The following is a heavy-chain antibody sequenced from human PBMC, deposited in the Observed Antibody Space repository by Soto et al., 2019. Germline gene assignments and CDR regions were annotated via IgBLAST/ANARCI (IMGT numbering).Heavy chain of an antibody. J-gene: IGHJ6*02. CDR1: GYTFTDYS. CDR2: ISPNNVGT. V-gene: IGHV1-2*02. CDR3: ARSLWYGETLKTGMDV. D-gene: IGHD3-10*01. Sequence: QVQLVQSGAEXRKPGASVKVSCKASGYTFTDYSVHWVRQAPGQGLEWMGWISPNNVGTNYAPKFQGRVTMTRDTSVSTAYLELSGLKSDDTAVYYCARSLWYGETLKTGMDVWGQGTTVTVSS.